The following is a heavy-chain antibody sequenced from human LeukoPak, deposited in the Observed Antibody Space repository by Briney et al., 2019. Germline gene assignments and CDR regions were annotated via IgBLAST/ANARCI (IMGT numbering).Heavy chain of an antibody. CDR3: AREGYINGWYRN. CDR1: GFTFSSYA. Sequence: PGGSLRLSCAASGFTFSSYAMSWVRQAPGKGLEWVSAISGSGGSTYYADSVKGRFTISRDNSKNTLYLQMNSLRAEDTAVYFCAREGYINGWYRNWGQGTLVTVSS. CDR2: ISGSGGST. V-gene: IGHV3-23*01. D-gene: IGHD6-19*01. J-gene: IGHJ4*02.